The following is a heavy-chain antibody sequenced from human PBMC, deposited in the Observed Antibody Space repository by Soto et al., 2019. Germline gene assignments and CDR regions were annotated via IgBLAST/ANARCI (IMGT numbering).Heavy chain of an antibody. CDR1: GGSISSSSYY. Sequence: SETLSLTCTVSGGSISSSSYYWGWIRQPPGKWLDWFGIFFFSGSTYYTPSFKSRFTFSVDPSKNQFSLKLSSLTAADTFVYYCASLHLEWLLSGFDYWGQGTLVTVSS. J-gene: IGHJ4*02. CDR2: FFFSGST. D-gene: IGHD3-3*01. V-gene: IGHV4-39*01. CDR3: ASLHLEWLLSGFDY.